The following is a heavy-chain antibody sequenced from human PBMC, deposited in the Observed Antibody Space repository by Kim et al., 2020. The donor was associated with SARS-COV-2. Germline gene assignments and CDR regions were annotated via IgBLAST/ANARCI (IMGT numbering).Heavy chain of an antibody. CDR1: GGSISSYY. CDR2: IYYSGST. J-gene: IGHJ6*02. CDR3: ARDERFGGGYRHYYGMDV. V-gene: IGHV4-59*13. D-gene: IGHD3-10*01. Sequence: SETLSLTCTVSGGSISSYYWSWIRQPPGKGLEWIGYIYYSGSTNYNPSLKSRVTISVDTSKNQFSLKLSSVTAADTAVYYCARDERFGGGYRHYYGMDVWGQGTTVTVSS.